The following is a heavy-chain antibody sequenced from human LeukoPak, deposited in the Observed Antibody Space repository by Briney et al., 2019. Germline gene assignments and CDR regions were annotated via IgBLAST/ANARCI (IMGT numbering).Heavy chain of an antibody. J-gene: IGHJ4*02. CDR3: AREWVKIAAAGTGPGY. CDR1: GYTFTSYA. V-gene: IGHV1-2*02. Sequence: ASVKVSCKASGYTFTSYAMNWVRQAPGQGLEWMGWINPNSGGTNYAQKFQGRVTMTRDTSISTAYMELSRLRSDDTAVYYCAREWVKIAAAGTGPGYWGQGTLVTVSS. D-gene: IGHD6-13*01. CDR2: INPNSGGT.